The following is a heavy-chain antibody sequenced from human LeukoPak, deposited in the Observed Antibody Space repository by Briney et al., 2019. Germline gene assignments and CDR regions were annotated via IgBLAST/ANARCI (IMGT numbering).Heavy chain of an antibody. J-gene: IGHJ5*02. CDR3: AREAGIQLWLRWFDP. D-gene: IGHD5-18*01. CDR1: GGSISSSSYY. Sequence: SETLSLTCTVCGGSISSSSYYWGWIRQPPGKGLEWIGEINHSGSTNYNPSLKSRVTISVDTSRNQFSLKLSSVTAADTAVYYCAREAGIQLWLRWFDPWGQGTLVTVSS. V-gene: IGHV4-39*07. CDR2: INHSGST.